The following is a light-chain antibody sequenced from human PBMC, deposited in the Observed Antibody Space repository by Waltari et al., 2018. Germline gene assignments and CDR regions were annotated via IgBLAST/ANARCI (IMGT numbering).Light chain of an antibody. J-gene: IGKJ1*01. Sequence: IVLTQYPGTLSLSQGERATLSCRASQSVSRTLAWYQQKPGQAPRLLIYGASTRATGIPDRFSGSGSGTDFSLTISRLEPEDFAVYYCQHYVRLPATFGQGTKVEIK. CDR1: QSVSRT. CDR2: GAS. CDR3: QHYVRLPAT. V-gene: IGKV3-20*01.